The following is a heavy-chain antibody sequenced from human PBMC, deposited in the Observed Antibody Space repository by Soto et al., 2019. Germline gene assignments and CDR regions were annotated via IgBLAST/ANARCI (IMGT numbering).Heavy chain of an antibody. J-gene: IGHJ4*02. CDR2: ISGGGGST. CDR1: RFTLSNYA. CDR3: ATPRNYDILTGLDY. D-gene: IGHD3-9*01. Sequence: TGGSLRLSCAASRFTLSNYAMSWVRQAPGKGLEWVSGISGGGGSTYYADSVKGRFTISRDNSKNTLYLQMNSLRAEDTAVYFCATPRNYDILTGLDYWGQGTLVTVSS. V-gene: IGHV3-23*01.